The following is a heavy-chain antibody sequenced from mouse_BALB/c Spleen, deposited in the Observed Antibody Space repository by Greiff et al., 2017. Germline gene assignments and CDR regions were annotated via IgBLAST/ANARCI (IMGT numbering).Heavy chain of an antibody. D-gene: IGHD2-1*01. CDR1: GYSFTGYY. CDR3: ARGRTGNQVYAMDY. Sequence: LVKTGASVKISCKASGYSFTGYYMHWVKQGHGKSLEWIGYISGYNGATSYNQKFKGKATFTVDTSSSTAYMQFKSLTSEDSAVYYCARGRTGNQVYAMDYWGQGTSVTVSS. J-gene: IGHJ4*01. CDR2: ISGYNGAT. V-gene: IGHV1S34*01.